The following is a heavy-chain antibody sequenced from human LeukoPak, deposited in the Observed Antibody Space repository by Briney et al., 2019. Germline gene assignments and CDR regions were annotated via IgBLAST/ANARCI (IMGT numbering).Heavy chain of an antibody. Sequence: SETLSLTCTVYGGPFNGYYWSWIRQPPGKGLEWIGEINDSGSTNYNPSLKSRVTISVDTSKNQFSLNLGSVTAADTAVYYCARGGEYSIPLDYWGQGTLVTVSS. D-gene: IGHD4-11*01. CDR3: ARGGEYSIPLDY. CDR2: INDSGST. V-gene: IGHV4-34*01. CDR1: GGPFNGYY. J-gene: IGHJ4*02.